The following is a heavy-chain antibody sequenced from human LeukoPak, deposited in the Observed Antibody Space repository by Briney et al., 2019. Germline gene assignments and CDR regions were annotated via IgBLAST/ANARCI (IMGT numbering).Heavy chain of an antibody. CDR1: GFTFSDYY. D-gene: IGHD3-22*01. CDR3: ARVLSSGYAPFDY. Sequence: GGSLRLSCAASGFTFSDYYMSWIRQAPGKGLEWGSYISSSGSSMYYADSVKGRFTISRDNAKHSVHLQMNSLRAEDTAVYYCARVLSSGYAPFDYWGQGTLVSVSS. J-gene: IGHJ4*02. CDR2: ISSSGSSM. V-gene: IGHV3-11*01.